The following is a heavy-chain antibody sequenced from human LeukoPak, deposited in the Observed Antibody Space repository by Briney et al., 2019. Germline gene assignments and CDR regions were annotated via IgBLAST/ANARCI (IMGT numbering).Heavy chain of an antibody. V-gene: IGHV3-30*04. CDR2: ISYDGSNK. Sequence: GGSLRLSCGASGFTFSSYAMHWVRQAPGKGVEWVAVISYDGSNKYYADSVKGRFTISRDNAKNSLYLQMNSLRAEDTAVYYCAELGITMIGGVWGKGTTVTISS. D-gene: IGHD3-10*02. CDR3: AELGITMIGGV. J-gene: IGHJ6*04. CDR1: GFTFSSYA.